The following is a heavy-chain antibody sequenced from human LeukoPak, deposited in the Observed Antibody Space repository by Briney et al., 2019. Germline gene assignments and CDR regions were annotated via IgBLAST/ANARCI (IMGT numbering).Heavy chain of an antibody. CDR2: IYSGGST. Sequence: GGSLRLSCAASGFTVSSNYMSWVRQAPGKGLECVSVIYSGGSTYYADSVKGRFTISRHNSKNTLYLQMNSLRAEDTAVYYCAREDRYGSGSFDYWGQGTLVTVSS. D-gene: IGHD3-10*01. V-gene: IGHV3-53*04. CDR1: GFTVSSNY. CDR3: AREDRYGSGSFDY. J-gene: IGHJ4*02.